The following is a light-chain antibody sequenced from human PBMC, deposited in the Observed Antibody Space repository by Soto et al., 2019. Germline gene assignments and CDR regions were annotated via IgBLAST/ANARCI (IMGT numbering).Light chain of an antibody. CDR3: QQFHSYPFG. Sequence: DIQWTHTTSFLSAAGGDRVASTCLSSQGISSYLAWYQQKPGKAPKLLIYDASTLQSGVPSRFSGSGSGTEFTLSLCSLHPGDFATYNCQQFHSYPFGFGQGTRLENK. CDR2: DAS. CDR1: QGISSY. V-gene: IGKV1-9*01. J-gene: IGKJ5*01.